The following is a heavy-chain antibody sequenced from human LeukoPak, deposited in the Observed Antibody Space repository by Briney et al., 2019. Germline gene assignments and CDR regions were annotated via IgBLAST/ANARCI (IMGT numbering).Heavy chain of an antibody. J-gene: IGHJ4*02. CDR1: GFTFDGYG. CDR2: ITWNSDDM. D-gene: IGHD3-9*01. Sequence: PGGSLRLSCAASGFTFDGYGMYWVRQAPGKGLEWVSGITWNSDDMAYADSVKGRFTISRDNAKNCPYLQMNSLRVEDTALYYCTKVTDWRTGFDYWGQGTLVTVSS. CDR3: TKVTDWRTGFDY. V-gene: IGHV3-9*01.